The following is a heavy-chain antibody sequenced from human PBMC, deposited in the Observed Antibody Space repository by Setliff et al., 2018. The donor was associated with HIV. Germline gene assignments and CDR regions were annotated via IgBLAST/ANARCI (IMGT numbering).Heavy chain of an antibody. CDR3: ARGMAGREYSTSYRLVDY. CDR1: GGSFSNYY. Sequence: SSETLSLTCAVYGGSFSNYYWTWIRQPPGKGLEWLGEIDHSGSTNYNPALKSRVNISVDTSKNHFSLKLNSVTAADTAVYYCARGMAGREYSTSYRLVDYCGQGTLVTVSS. J-gene: IGHJ4*02. V-gene: IGHV4-34*01. CDR2: IDHSGST. D-gene: IGHD6-6*01.